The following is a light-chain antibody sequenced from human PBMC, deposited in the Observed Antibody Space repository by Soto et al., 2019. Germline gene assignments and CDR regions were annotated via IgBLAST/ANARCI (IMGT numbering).Light chain of an antibody. Sequence: DIQMTQSPSSVSASVGDRVTITCRASQAIDSWLAWYQQKPGEAPKLLIFTGSLLHSGVPPRFSGSGSGTDFTLTISSLQPEDFATYYCQQSYSTPPTFGGGTKVDIK. CDR3: QQSYSTPPT. CDR1: QAIDSW. J-gene: IGKJ4*01. V-gene: IGKV1-12*01. CDR2: TGS.